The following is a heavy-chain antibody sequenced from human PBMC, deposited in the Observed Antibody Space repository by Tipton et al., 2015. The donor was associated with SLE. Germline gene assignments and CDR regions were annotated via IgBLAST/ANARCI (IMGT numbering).Heavy chain of an antibody. CDR3: ARQRGYYDGTPFPSWNFDL. CDR2: IYYAGGT. V-gene: IGHV4-39*07. D-gene: IGHD3-16*01. Sequence: LRLSCTVSGDSITRSSFYWGWIRQPPGKGLEWIGSIYYAGGTYYNPSLRSRLTISVDTSENHFSLNLNSVTAADTAVYFCARQRGYYDGTPFPSWNFDLWGRGTQVTVSS. CDR1: GDSITRSSFY. J-gene: IGHJ2*01.